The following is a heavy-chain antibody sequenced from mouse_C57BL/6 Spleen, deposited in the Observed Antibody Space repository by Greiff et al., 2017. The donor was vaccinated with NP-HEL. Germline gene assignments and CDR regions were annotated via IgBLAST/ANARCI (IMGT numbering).Heavy chain of an antibody. CDR2: IYPGDGDT. D-gene: IGHD2-3*01. Sequence: QVQLKQSGPELVKPGASVKISCKASGYAFSSSWMNWVKQRPGKGLEWIGRIYPGDGDTNYNGKFKGKATLTADKSSSTAYMQLSSLTSEDSAVYFCARSGGARDGYYFDYWGQGTTLTVSS. V-gene: IGHV1-82*01. CDR3: ARSGGARDGYYFDY. CDR1: GYAFSSSW. J-gene: IGHJ2*01.